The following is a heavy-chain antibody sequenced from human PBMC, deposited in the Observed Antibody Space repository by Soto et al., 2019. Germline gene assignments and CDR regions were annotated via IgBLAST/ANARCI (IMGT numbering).Heavy chain of an antibody. CDR1: GFTFSSYV. J-gene: IGHJ3*02. V-gene: IGHV3-23*01. Sequence: EVQLLESGGGLIQPGGSLRLSCAASGFTFSSYVMAWVRQAPQRGLEWVSSLNNGGDDRYYADSVEGRFTISRDNARNALYVEMHNLRAEDGAGYYCAAKAPTRGGVAMWGRGPMVTVSS. CDR2: LNNGGDDR. D-gene: IGHD2-21*01. CDR3: AAKAPTRGGVAM.